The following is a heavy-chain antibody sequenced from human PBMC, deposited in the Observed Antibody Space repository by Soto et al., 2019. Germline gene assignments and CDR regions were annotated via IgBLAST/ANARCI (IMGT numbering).Heavy chain of an antibody. CDR2: IKSKTDGGTT. J-gene: IGHJ6*02. Sequence: GGSLRLSCAASGFTFSNAWMNWVRQAPGKGLEWVGRIKSKTDGGTTDYAAPVKGRFTISRDDSKNTLYLQMNSLKTEDTAVYYCTTPLRVGVRGVKATGVWGQGTTVTVSS. CDR1: GFTFSNAW. V-gene: IGHV3-15*07. D-gene: IGHD3-10*01. CDR3: TTPLRVGVRGVKATGV.